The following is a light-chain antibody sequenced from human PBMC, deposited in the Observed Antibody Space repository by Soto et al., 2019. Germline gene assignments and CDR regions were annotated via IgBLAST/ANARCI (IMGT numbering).Light chain of an antibody. Sequence: DIVMTQSPLSLPVTPGEPASISCRSSQSLLHSNGYNYLDWYLQKPGQSPQLLIYLGSNRASGVPDRCSGSGAGTDFTLKISRVEAEDVEVYYCMQALQTPRTFGQGTKVEIK. CDR1: QSLLHSNGYNY. V-gene: IGKV2-28*01. CDR2: LGS. CDR3: MQALQTPRT. J-gene: IGKJ1*01.